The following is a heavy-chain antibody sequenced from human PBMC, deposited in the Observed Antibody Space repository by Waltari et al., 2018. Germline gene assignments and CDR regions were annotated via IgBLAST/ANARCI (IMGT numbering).Heavy chain of an antibody. D-gene: IGHD3-22*01. Sequence: QLQLNMSGPGLVKPSETLSLTCAVSNASITSGVYFWGWIRQPPGKGLECVGVIYYRGRTFYNPSPKSRVTISVDKSKNLFSLRLRSVTAADTAVYYCVRQAPDSSGFFPNYFDSWGQGTLVTVSS. J-gene: IGHJ4*02. CDR3: VRQAPDSSGFFPNYFDS. CDR1: NASITSGVYF. V-gene: IGHV4-39*01. CDR2: IYYRGRT.